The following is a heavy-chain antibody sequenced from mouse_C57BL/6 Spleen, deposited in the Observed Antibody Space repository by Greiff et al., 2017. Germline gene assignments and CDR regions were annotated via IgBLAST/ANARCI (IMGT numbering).Heavy chain of an antibody. CDR1: GYTFTSYW. CDR2: IDPSDSYT. CDR3: ASRGSSGYFFDD. J-gene: IGHJ2*01. Sequence: QVQLQQPGAELVKPGASVKLSCKASGYTFTSYWMQWVKQRPGQGLEWIGEIDPSDSYTNYNQKFKGKATLTVDTSSCTAYMQLSSLTSEDSAVDYCASRGSSGYFFDDWGQGTTLTVSS. V-gene: IGHV1-50*01. D-gene: IGHD3-2*02.